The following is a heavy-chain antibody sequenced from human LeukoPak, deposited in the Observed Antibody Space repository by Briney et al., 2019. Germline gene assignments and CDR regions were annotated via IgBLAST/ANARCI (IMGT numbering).Heavy chain of an antibody. CDR2: IYYSGST. J-gene: IGHJ3*02. CDR3: ARLRGGDPPRAFDI. V-gene: IGHV4-59*01. D-gene: IGHD2-21*02. Sequence: SETLSLTCTVSGGSISSYYWSWIRQPPGKGLEWIGYIYYSGSTNYNPSLKSRVTISVDTSKNQFSLKLSSVTAADTAVYYCARLRGGDPPRAFDIWGQGTMVTVSS. CDR1: GGSISSYY.